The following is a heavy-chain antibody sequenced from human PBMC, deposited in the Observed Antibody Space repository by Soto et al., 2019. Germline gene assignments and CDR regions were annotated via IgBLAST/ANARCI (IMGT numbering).Heavy chain of an antibody. CDR2: IYYSGST. V-gene: IGHV4-39*01. J-gene: IGHJ5*02. CDR1: GGSISSSIYY. CDR3: ARQGDFGVVIIGNWFDP. Sequence: SETLSLTCTFSGGSISSSIYYWGWIRQRPGKGLEWIGSIYYSGSTYYNPSLKSRVTISVDTSKNQFSLKLSSVTAADTAVYYCARQGDFGVVIIGNWFDPWGQGTLVTVSS. D-gene: IGHD3-3*01.